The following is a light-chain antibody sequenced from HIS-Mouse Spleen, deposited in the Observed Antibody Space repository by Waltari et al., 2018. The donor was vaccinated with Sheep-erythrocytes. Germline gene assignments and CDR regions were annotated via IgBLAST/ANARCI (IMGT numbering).Light chain of an antibody. CDR1: SSDVGSYNL. V-gene: IGLV2-23*01. CDR3: CSYAGSSTPWV. Sequence: QSTLTQPASVSGSPGQSITISCTGTSSDVGSYNLVSWYQQPPGKAPKLMMYEDSKRPSGFSKRLSGSKSGNTASRTISGLQAEDEADYYCCSYAGSSTPWVFGGGTKLTVL. CDR2: EDS. J-gene: IGLJ3*02.